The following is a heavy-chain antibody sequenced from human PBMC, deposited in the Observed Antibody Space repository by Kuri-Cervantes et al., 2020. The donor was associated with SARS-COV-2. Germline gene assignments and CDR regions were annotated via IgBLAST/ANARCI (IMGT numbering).Heavy chain of an antibody. V-gene: IGHV3-30*02. CDR2: IRYDGSNK. J-gene: IGHJ4*02. CDR1: GFTFSSYG. CDR3: AKDSDGHFDY. D-gene: IGHD5-24*01. Sequence: GESLKISCAASGFTFSSYGMHWVRQAPGKGLEWVAFIRYDGSNKYYADSVKGRFTISRENAKNTLYLQMNSLRAEDTALYYCAKDSDGHFDYWGQGTLVTVSS.